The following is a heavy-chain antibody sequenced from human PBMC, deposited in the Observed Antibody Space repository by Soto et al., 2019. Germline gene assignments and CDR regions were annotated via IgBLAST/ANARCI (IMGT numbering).Heavy chain of an antibody. CDR2: INPKSGGT. CDR3: GRGDSTDFSNGVGSIVYNRDMDV. CDR1: GYSFTDCH. V-gene: IGHV1-2*06. J-gene: IGHJ6*02. Sequence: ASVKVSCKASGYSFTDCHIHWVRQAPGQGLEWLGRINPKSGGTSTAQKFQGRVTMTTDPSIRTASMELNRLTSDDTAIYYWGRGDSTDFSNGVGSIVYNRDMDVMRQVNTFGVCS. D-gene: IGHD2-8*01.